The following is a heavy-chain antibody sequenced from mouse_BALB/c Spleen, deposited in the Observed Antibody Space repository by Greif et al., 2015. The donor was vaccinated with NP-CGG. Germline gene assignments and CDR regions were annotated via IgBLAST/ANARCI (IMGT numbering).Heavy chain of an antibody. V-gene: IGHV5-12-1*01. CDR3: ARHESGSSYGYYAMDY. CDR2: ISSGGGST. D-gene: IGHD1-1*01. CDR1: GFAFSSYD. Sequence: EVKVVESGGGLVKPGGSLKLSCAASGFAFSSYDMSWVRQTPEKRLEWVAYISSGGGSTYYPDTVKGRFTISRDNAKNTLYLQMSSLKSEDTAMYYCARHESGSSYGYYAMDYWGQGTSVTVSS. J-gene: IGHJ4*01.